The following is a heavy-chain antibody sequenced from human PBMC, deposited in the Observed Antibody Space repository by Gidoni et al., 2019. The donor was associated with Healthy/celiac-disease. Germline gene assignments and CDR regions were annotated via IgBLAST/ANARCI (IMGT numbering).Heavy chain of an antibody. D-gene: IGHD6-19*01. Sequence: EVQLVESGGGLVQPGGSLRLSCAASGFTFSSYAMHWVRQAPGKGLEYVSAISSNGGSTYYANSVKGRFTISRDNSKNTLYLQMGSLRAEDMAVYYCARGSSGWYRSFDPWGQGTLVTVSS. V-gene: IGHV3-64*01. J-gene: IGHJ5*02. CDR1: GFTFSSYA. CDR3: ARGSSGWYRSFDP. CDR2: ISSNGGST.